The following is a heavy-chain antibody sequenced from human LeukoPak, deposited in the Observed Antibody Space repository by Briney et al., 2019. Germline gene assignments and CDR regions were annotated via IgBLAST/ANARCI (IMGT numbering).Heavy chain of an antibody. Sequence: PGRSLRLSCAASGFTFDDYAMHWVRHAPGKGLEWVSGISWNSGSIGYADSVKGRFTISRDNAKNTLYLQMNSLRAEDTAVYYCARDPLYYYGSGSYDYWGQGTLVTVSS. V-gene: IGHV3-9*01. D-gene: IGHD3-10*01. CDR2: ISWNSGSI. CDR1: GFTFDDYA. CDR3: ARDPLYYYGSGSYDY. J-gene: IGHJ4*02.